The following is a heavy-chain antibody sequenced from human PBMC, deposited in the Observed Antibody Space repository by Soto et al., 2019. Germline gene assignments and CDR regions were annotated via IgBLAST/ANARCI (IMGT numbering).Heavy chain of an antibody. V-gene: IGHV1-69*13. Sequence: GASVKVSCKASGGTFSSYAISWVRQAPGQGLEWMGGIIPIFGTANYAQKFQGRVTITADESTSTAYMELSSLRSEDTAVYYCASGGITIFGVYYGRDVWGQGTTVTV. CDR3: ASGGITIFGVYYGRDV. J-gene: IGHJ6*02. CDR1: GGTFSSYA. D-gene: IGHD3-3*01. CDR2: IIPIFGTA.